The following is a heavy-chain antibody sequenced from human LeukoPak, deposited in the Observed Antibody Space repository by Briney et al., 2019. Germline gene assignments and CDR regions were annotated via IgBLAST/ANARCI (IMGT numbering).Heavy chain of an antibody. D-gene: IGHD5-18*01. CDR2: INHSGST. CDR1: GGSFSGYY. V-gene: IGHV4-34*01. J-gene: IGHJ4*02. CDR3: ARVVSVDTAMVFDY. Sequence: SETLSLTCAVYGGSFSGYYWSWIRQPLGKGLEWIGEINHSGSTNYNPPLKSRVTISVDTSKNQFSLKLSSVTAADTAVYYCARVVSVDTAMVFDYWGQGTLVTASS.